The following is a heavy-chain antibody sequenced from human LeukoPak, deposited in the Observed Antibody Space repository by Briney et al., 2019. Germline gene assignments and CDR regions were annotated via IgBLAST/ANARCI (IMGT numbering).Heavy chain of an antibody. CDR3: ARGTRYSSGSFDY. CDR1: GFTVSSNY. CDR2: IYSGGST. J-gene: IGHJ4*02. V-gene: IGHV3-53*01. Sequence: GGSLRLSCAASGFTVSSNYMSWVRQAPGKGLEWVSVIYSGGSTYYADFVKGRFTISRDNSKNTLYLQMNSLRAEDTAVYYCARGTRYSSGSFDYWGQGTLVTVSS. D-gene: IGHD6-19*01.